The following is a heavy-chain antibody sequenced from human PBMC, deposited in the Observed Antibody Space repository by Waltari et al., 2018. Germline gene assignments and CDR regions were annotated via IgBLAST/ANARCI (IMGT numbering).Heavy chain of an antibody. V-gene: IGHV3-48*01. CDR3: AREGLGIQTPVDY. CDR1: GFTFSSYS. Sequence: EVQLVESGGGLVQPGGSLRLSCAASGFTFSSYSMNWVRQAPGKGLEWVSYISSSSSTIYYADAVKGRFTIARDNAKNSLYLQMNSLRAEDTAVYYCAREGLGIQTPVDYWGQGTLVTVSS. D-gene: IGHD7-27*01. CDR2: ISSSSSTI. J-gene: IGHJ4*02.